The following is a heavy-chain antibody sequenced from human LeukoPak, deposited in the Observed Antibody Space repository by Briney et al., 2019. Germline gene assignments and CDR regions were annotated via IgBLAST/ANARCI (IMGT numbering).Heavy chain of an antibody. CDR1: GITFSAYT. Sequence: PGGSLRLSCAASGITFSAYTMNWVRQAPGKGLEWVSYINSHSTTIYYADSVKGRFTISRDNAKNSLYLQMNSLRAEDTAVYYCARTSIAARPDYYYYMDVWGKGTTVTVSS. CDR2: INSHSTTI. J-gene: IGHJ6*03. V-gene: IGHV3-48*01. CDR3: ARTSIAARPDYYYYMDV. D-gene: IGHD6-6*01.